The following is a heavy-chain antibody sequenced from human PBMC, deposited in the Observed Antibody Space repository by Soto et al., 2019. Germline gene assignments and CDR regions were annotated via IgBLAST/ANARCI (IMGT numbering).Heavy chain of an antibody. D-gene: IGHD1-20*01. Sequence: QXLSLTCCGSGGSISVSYYYWGWLRQSPGRGPEWIGSVFYTGFTSYNPSLESRVSVSVDTSKNQFSLKVSAVTAADTAVYYCASSQKGYNWNYFDHWGQGALVTVSS. CDR2: VFYTGFT. CDR3: ASSQKGYNWNYFDH. V-gene: IGHV4-39*01. CDR1: GGSISVSYYY. J-gene: IGHJ4*02.